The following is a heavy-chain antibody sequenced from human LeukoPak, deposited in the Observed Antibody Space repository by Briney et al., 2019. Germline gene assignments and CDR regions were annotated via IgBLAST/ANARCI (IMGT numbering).Heavy chain of an antibody. Sequence: GASVKVSCKASGYTFTSYYMHWVRQAPGQGLEWMGIINPSGGSTSYAQKFQGRVTMTRDMSTSTVFMELSSLRSEDTAVYYCARVVGAAHIDYWGQGTLVTVSS. J-gene: IGHJ4*02. CDR1: GYTFTSYY. V-gene: IGHV1-46*01. CDR2: INPSGGST. CDR3: ARVVGAAHIDY. D-gene: IGHD2-15*01.